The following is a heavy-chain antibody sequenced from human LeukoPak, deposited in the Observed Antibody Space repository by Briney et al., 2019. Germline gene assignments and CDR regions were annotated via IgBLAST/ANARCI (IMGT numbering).Heavy chain of an antibody. V-gene: IGHV3-21*01. J-gene: IGHJ3*02. D-gene: IGHD5-12*01. CDR1: GFTFNSYS. Sequence: PGGSLRLSCAASGFTFNSYSMNWVRQAPGKGLEWVSSISSSSSYIYYADSVKGRFTISRDNAKNSLYLQMNSLRAEDTAVYYCARDHHIVATIFGNGAFDIWGQGTMVTVSS. CDR2: ISSSSSYI. CDR3: ARDHHIVATIFGNGAFDI.